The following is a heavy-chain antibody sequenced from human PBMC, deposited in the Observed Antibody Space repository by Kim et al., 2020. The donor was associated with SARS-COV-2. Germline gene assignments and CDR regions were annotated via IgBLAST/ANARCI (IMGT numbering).Heavy chain of an antibody. V-gene: IGHV3-15*01. Sequence: GGSLRLSCAASGFTFSNAWMSWVRQAPGKGLEWVGRIKSKTDGGTTDYAAPVKGRFTISRDDSKNTLYLQMNSLKTEDTAVYYCTTALHSEAAVRGVIIRDYGMDVWGQGTTVTVSS. D-gene: IGHD3-10*01. CDR3: TTALHSEAAVRGVIIRDYGMDV. J-gene: IGHJ6*02. CDR2: IKSKTDGGTT. CDR1: GFTFSNAW.